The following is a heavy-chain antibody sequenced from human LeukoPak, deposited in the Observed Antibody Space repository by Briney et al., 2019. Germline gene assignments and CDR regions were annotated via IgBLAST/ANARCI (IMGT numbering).Heavy chain of an antibody. CDR1: GFTFSTYT. CDR2: ISSSSTYL. Sequence: PGGSLRLSCAASGFTFSTYTMHWVRQPPGKGLELVSSISSSSTYLYYADSVKGRFTISRDDAKNSLYLQMDSLRAEDTAVYYCARTMYSSPCGFDLWGQGTLVTVSS. D-gene: IGHD6-13*01. J-gene: IGHJ5*02. V-gene: IGHV3-21*01. CDR3: ARTMYSSPCGFDL.